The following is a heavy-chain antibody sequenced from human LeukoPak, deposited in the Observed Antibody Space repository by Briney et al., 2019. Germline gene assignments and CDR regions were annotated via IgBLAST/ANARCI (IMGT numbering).Heavy chain of an antibody. CDR2: ISTYNGNT. CDR1: GYTFSSYG. CDR3: ARGGYSSLY. V-gene: IGHV1-18*01. J-gene: IGHJ4*02. Sequence: ASVKVSCKASGYTFSSYGISWFRQAPGQGLEWMGWISTYNGNTNDAHKLQGRVTMNPDTSTSTAYMELRSLRSDDTAVYYCARGGYSSLYWGQGTLVTVSS. D-gene: IGHD5-18*01.